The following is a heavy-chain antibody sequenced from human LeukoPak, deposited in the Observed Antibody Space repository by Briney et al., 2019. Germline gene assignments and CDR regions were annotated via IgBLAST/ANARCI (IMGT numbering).Heavy chain of an antibody. CDR3: AKGTEGYCSGTICYPFDY. Sequence: GGSLRLSCEASGFTFSSYAMNWVRQVPGKGLEWVSSITGSGSDTYFVDSVKGRFTISRDNSKGTLYLQLNSLRAEDTAVYYCAKGTEGYCSGTICYPFDYWGRGTLVTVSS. CDR2: ITGSGSDT. J-gene: IGHJ4*02. D-gene: IGHD2-15*01. CDR1: GFTFSSYA. V-gene: IGHV3-23*01.